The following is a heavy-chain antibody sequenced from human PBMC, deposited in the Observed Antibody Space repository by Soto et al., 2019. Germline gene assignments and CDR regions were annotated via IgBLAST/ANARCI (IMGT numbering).Heavy chain of an antibody. CDR3: ARDRVVPAARTFDAFDI. D-gene: IGHD2-2*01. CDR1: GFTFSDYY. V-gene: IGHV3-11*01. J-gene: IGHJ3*02. CDR2: ISSSGSTI. Sequence: GRSLRLSCAASGFTFSDYYMSWIRQAPGKGLEWVSYISSSGSTIYYADSVKGRFTISRDNAKNSLYLQMNSLRAEDTAVYYCARDRVVPAARTFDAFDIWGQGTMVTVSS.